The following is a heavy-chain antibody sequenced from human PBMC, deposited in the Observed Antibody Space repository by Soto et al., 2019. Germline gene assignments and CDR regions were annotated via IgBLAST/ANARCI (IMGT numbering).Heavy chain of an antibody. CDR2: IYYSGST. V-gene: IGHV4-59*08. CDR1: GGSISSYY. Sequence: SETLSLTCTVSGGSISSYYWSWIRQPPGKGLEWIGYIYYSGSTNYNPSLKSRVTISVDTSKNQFSLKLSSVTAADTAVYYCARQLRAAAGDGMDVWGQGTTVTVSS. J-gene: IGHJ6*02. CDR3: ARQLRAAAGDGMDV. D-gene: IGHD6-13*01.